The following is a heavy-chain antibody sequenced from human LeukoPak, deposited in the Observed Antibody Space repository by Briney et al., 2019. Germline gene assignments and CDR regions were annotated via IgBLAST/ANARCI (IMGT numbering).Heavy chain of an antibody. CDR1: GFTFTNAW. D-gene: IGHD3-22*01. V-gene: IGHV3-15*01. J-gene: IGHJ4*02. CDR2: IKSKTDGATT. Sequence: VGSLRLSCAASGFTFTNAWMSWVRQAPGKGLEWVGRIKSKTDGATTDYSAPVKGRFTISRDDSKNMVYLQMNSLKTEDTAVYYCTTDRRYYYDSSGYYFVAPFDYWGQGALFTVSS. CDR3: TTDRRYYYDSSGYYFVAPFDY.